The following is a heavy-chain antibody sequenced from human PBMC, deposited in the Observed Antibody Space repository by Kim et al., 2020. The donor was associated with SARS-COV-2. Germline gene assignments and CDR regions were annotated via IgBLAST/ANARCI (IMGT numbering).Heavy chain of an antibody. V-gene: IGHV3-30*04. J-gene: IGHJ6*02. CDR3: ARDATYYYDSCGYYYPLTSYFYCYGMDV. Sequence: GGSLRLSCAASGFTFSSYAMHWVRQAPGKGLEWVAVISYDGSNKYYADSVKGRFTISRDNSKNTLYLQMNSLRAEDTAVYYCARDATYYYDSCGYYYPLTSYFYCYGMDVWRQGTALPVS. CDR2: ISYDGSNK. D-gene: IGHD3-22*01. CDR1: GFTFSSYA.